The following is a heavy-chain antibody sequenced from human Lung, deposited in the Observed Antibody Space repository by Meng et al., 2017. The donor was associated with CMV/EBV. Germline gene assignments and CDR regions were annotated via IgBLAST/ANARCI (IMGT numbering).Heavy chain of an antibody. J-gene: IGHJ4*02. CDR2: INPNSGGT. CDR3: AREDYHDSTSYQDFDY. CDR1: GYTFSDYY. D-gene: IGHD3-22*01. V-gene: IGHV1-2*02. Sequence: ASVXLSCKVSGYTFSDYYMHWVRQAPGQGLEWMGWINPNSGGTNYAQKFQGRVTMTRETSISTAYMELSRLRSDDTAVYYCAREDYHDSTSYQDFDYWGQGTLVTVSS.